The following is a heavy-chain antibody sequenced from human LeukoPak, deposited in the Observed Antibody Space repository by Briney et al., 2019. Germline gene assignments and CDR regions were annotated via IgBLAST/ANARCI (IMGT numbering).Heavy chain of an antibody. CDR3: ARAGGLVVTEGLVDY. V-gene: IGHV3-7*01. D-gene: IGHD3-22*01. J-gene: IGHJ4*02. CDR1: GFTFSSYW. CDR2: IKQDGSEK. Sequence: PGGSLRLSCAASGFTFSSYWMSWVRQAPGKGLEWVANIKQDGSEKYYVDSVKGRFTISRDNAKNSLYLQMNSLRAEDTAVYYCARAGGLVVTEGLVDYWGQGTLVTVSS.